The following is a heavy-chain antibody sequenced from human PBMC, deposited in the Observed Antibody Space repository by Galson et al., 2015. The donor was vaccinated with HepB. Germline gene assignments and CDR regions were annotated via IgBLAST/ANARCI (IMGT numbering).Heavy chain of an antibody. CDR3: AHSSLLEWRVVDWFDP. CDR1: GFSLSTSGVG. V-gene: IGHV2-5*02. CDR2: IYWDDDK. D-gene: IGHD3-3*01. J-gene: IGHJ5*02. Sequence: PALVKPTQTLTLTCTFSGFSLSTSGVGVGWIRQPPGKALEWLALIYWDDDKRYSPSLKSRLTITKDTSKNQVVLTMTNMDPVDTATYYCAHSSLLEWRVVDWFDPWGQGTLVTVSS.